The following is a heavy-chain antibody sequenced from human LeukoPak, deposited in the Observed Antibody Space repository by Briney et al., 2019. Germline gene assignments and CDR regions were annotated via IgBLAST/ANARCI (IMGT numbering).Heavy chain of an antibody. CDR3: ASSYYYDSSGWNDAFDI. CDR1: VGTFSSYA. J-gene: IGHJ3*02. Sequence: SVKVSCKASVGTFSSYAISWGRQAPGPGLEWMGGIVPSFGTANYAQKFQGRVTITTDESTSTAYMELGSLRSEDTAVYYCASSYYYDSSGWNDAFDIWGQGTMVTVSS. V-gene: IGHV1-69*05. D-gene: IGHD3-22*01. CDR2: IVPSFGTA.